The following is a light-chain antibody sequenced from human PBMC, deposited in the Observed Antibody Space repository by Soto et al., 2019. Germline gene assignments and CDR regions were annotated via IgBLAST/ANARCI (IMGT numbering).Light chain of an antibody. Sequence: IQLTQSPSSLSASVGDRVTITCRASQGVRNWLAWYQQKPGIAPKLLIYAASSLQSGVPSRFSGSGSGTDFTLTISSLQPEDFATYYCQQANSFPITFGQGTRLEI. V-gene: IGKV1-12*01. CDR2: AAS. CDR1: QGVRNW. CDR3: QQANSFPIT. J-gene: IGKJ5*01.